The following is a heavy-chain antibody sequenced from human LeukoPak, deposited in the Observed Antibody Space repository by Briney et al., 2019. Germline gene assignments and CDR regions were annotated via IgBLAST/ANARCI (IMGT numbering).Heavy chain of an antibody. Sequence: SETLSLTCTVSGGSISSYYWSWIRQPPGKGLEWIGYIYYSGSTNYNPSLKSRVTISVDTSKNQFSLKLSSVTAADTAVYYCARSPPYYYDSSGYYRLYYYGMDVWGQGTTVTVSS. J-gene: IGHJ6*02. CDR2: IYYSGST. CDR1: GGSISSYY. D-gene: IGHD3-22*01. V-gene: IGHV4-59*08. CDR3: ARSPPYYYDSSGYYRLYYYGMDV.